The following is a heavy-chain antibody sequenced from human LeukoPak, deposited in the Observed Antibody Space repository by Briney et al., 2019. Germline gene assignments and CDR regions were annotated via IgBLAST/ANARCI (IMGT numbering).Heavy chain of an antibody. J-gene: IGHJ3*02. CDR1: GFTFSSYA. V-gene: IGHV3-30*04. Sequence: GGSLRLSCAASGFTFSSYAMHWVRQAPGKGLEWVAVISYDGSNKYYADSVKGRFTISRDNSKNTLYLQMNSLRAEDTAVYYCARVHVEMATADAFDIWGQGTMVTVSS. D-gene: IGHD5-24*01. CDR3: ARVHVEMATADAFDI. CDR2: ISYDGSNK.